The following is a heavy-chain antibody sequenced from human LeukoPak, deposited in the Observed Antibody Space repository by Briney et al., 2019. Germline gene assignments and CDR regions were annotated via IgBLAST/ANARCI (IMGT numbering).Heavy chain of an antibody. CDR3: ARWYDSSGYRSYYYYYMDV. J-gene: IGHJ6*03. Sequence: GGSLRLSCAASGFTVSSNYMSRVRQAPGKGLEWVSVIYSGGSTYYADSVKGRFTISRDNSKNTLYLQMNSLRAEDTAVYYCARWYDSSGYRSYYYYYMDVWGKGTTVTVSS. V-gene: IGHV3-53*01. D-gene: IGHD3-22*01. CDR2: IYSGGST. CDR1: GFTVSSNY.